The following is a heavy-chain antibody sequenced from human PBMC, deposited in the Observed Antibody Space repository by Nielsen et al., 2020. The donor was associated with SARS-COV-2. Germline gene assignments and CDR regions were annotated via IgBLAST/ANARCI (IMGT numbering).Heavy chain of an antibody. J-gene: IGHJ4*02. V-gene: IGHV3-11*04. CDR2: ISGDGATI. Sequence: GGSLRLSCAASGFTFRDFYVSWIRQGPGKGLDWLAYISGDGATIYHADSVKGRFTISRDSAKSSLYLQMNSLRAEDTAVYYCASSGWLDYWGQGTLVTVSS. D-gene: IGHD6-19*01. CDR3: ASSGWLDY. CDR1: GFTFRDFY.